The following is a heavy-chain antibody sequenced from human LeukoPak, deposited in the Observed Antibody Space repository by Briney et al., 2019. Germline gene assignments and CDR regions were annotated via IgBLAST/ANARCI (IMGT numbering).Heavy chain of an antibody. CDR1: GGSISSSY. Sequence: SETLSLTCTVSGGSISSSYWSWIRQPPGKGLEWIGYVYYSGSTYYNPSLKSRLTISVDTSKNQFSLKLISVTAADAAVYYCARLFSGSYFRRYYFDYWGQGTLVTVSS. D-gene: IGHD1-26*01. J-gene: IGHJ4*02. CDR2: VYYSGST. V-gene: IGHV4-59*08. CDR3: ARLFSGSYFRRYYFDY.